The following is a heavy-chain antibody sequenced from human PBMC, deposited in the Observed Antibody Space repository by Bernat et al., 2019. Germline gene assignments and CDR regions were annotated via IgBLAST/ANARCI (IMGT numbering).Heavy chain of an antibody. D-gene: IGHD4-23*01. V-gene: IGHV3-33*01. CDR1: GFALSSNG. CDR2: IYYDGNNK. Sequence: QVLLVESGGGVVQPGRSLRLPCAASGFALSSNGMHWVRQAPGKGLEWLAVIYYDGNNKYYADSVKGRFTVSRDSSKNTLYLQMNSLRAEDTAVYYCARVAEYGGYYYYYMDVWGKGTTVTVSS. J-gene: IGHJ6*03. CDR3: ARVAEYGGYYYYYMDV.